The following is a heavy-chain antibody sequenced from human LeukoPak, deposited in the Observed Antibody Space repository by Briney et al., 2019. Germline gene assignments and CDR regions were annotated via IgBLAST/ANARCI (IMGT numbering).Heavy chain of an antibody. Sequence: ASVKVSCKASGYTFTSYGINWVRQAPGQGLEWMGWISAYNGNTNYAQKLQGRVTMTTDTSTSTAYMELRSLRSDDTAVYYCARDEGYYYYYMDVWAKGPRSPSP. CDR2: ISAYNGNT. J-gene: IGHJ6*03. CDR1: GYTFTSYG. V-gene: IGHV1-18*01. CDR3: ARDEGYYYYYMDV.